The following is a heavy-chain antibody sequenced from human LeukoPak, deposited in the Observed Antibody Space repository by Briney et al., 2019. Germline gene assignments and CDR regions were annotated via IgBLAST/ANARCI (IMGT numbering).Heavy chain of an antibody. D-gene: IGHD6-19*01. CDR1: GFTFSSYS. Sequence: GGSLRLSCAASGFTFSSYSMNWVRQAPGKGLEWVSSISSSSSYIYYADSVKGRFTISRDNAKNSLYLQMDSLRAEDTAVYYCAKLSGSGWYGYFDLWGRGTLVTVSS. V-gene: IGHV3-21*04. CDR3: AKLSGSGWYGYFDL. CDR2: ISSSSSYI. J-gene: IGHJ2*01.